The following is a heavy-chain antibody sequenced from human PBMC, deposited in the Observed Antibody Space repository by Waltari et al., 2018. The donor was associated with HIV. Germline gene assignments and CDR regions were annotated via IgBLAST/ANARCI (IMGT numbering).Heavy chain of an antibody. Sequence: LVQSGGGEVPEGGSLLLSCSGSGFDFSRVSLNWVRQTPRRGLEWVASLRRDTYEANYLASVRGRFTISRDNARSSAFLEMTGLRVEDTATYYCVRDDPGYVPIDYWGQGSQVIVS. D-gene: IGHD2-15*01. V-gene: IGHV3-21*04. CDR1: GFDFSRVS. J-gene: IGHJ4*02. CDR2: LRRDTYEA. CDR3: VRDDPGYVPIDY.